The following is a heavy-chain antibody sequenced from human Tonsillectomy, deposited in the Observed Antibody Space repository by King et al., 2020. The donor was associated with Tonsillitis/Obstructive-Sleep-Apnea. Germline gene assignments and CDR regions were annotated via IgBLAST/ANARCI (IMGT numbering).Heavy chain of an antibody. CDR2: IWYDGRVK. J-gene: IGHJ4*02. V-gene: IGHV3-33*01. CDR3: ARVEAYYGSAFDY. D-gene: IGHD3-10*01. Sequence: VQLVESGGGVVQPGRPLRLSCAASGFTFSDYGMHWVRQAPGKGLEWVAVIWYDGRVKFYADSVKGRFTISRDNSKNTLYLQMNSLRADDTAVYFCARVEAYYGSAFDYWGQGTLVTVSS. CDR1: GFTFSDYG.